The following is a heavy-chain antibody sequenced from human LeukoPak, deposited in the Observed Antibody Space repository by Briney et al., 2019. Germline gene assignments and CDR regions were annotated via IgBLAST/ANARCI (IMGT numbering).Heavy chain of an antibody. CDR1: GYSFATYW. Sequence: GESLKISCKGSGYSFATYWIGWVRQMPGKGLEWMAIIYPGDSDTKYSPSFQGQVTISADKSISTAYLQWSSLKASDTAMYYCARQGGSYYSDYWGQGTLVTVSS. CDR3: ARQGGSYYSDY. D-gene: IGHD1-26*01. CDR2: IYPGDSDT. J-gene: IGHJ4*02. V-gene: IGHV5-51*01.